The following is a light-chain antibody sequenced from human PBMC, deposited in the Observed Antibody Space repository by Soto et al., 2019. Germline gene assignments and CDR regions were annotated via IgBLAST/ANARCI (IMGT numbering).Light chain of an antibody. J-gene: IGKJ1*01. Sequence: DIQMTQSPSTLSASVGDRITITCRASQSISSWLAWYQQKPGKAPKLLIYKASSLESGVPSRFSGSGSGTEFTLTIFSLQPDDFATYYCQQYNSYSGTFGQGTKVEIK. CDR1: QSISSW. CDR3: QQYNSYSGT. CDR2: KAS. V-gene: IGKV1-5*03.